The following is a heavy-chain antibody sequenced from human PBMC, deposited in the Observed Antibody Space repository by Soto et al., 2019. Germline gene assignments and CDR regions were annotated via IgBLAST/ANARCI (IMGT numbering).Heavy chain of an antibody. CDR3: AREGSMAALGY. J-gene: IGHJ4*02. CDR2: INAGNGNT. Sequence: ASVKVSCKASGYTFTSYAMRWVRQAPGQRLEWMGWINAGNGNTKYSQKFQGRVTITRDTSASTAYMELSSLRSEDTAVYYCAREGSMAALGYWGQGTLVTVSS. D-gene: IGHD6-19*01. CDR1: GYTFTSYA. V-gene: IGHV1-3*01.